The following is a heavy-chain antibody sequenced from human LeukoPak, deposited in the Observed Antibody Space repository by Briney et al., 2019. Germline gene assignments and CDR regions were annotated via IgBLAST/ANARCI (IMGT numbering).Heavy chain of an antibody. CDR2: ISATGGST. D-gene: IGHD3-3*01. J-gene: IGHJ5*02. CDR1: GFTFSSHA. CDR3: AKREEGITIFGVVTPNWFDP. Sequence: GGSLRLSCAASGFTFSSHAMSWVRQAPGKGLEWVSGISATGGSTYYADSVKGRFTISRDNSKNTLYLQMNSLRAEDTAVYYCAKREEGITIFGVVTPNWFDPWGQGTLVTVSS. V-gene: IGHV3-23*01.